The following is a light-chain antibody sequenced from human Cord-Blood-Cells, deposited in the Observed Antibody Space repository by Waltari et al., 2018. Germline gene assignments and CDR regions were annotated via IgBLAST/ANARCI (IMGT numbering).Light chain of an antibody. J-gene: IGLJ2*01. CDR1: SSDVGSYNL. V-gene: IGLV2-23*01. Sequence: QSALTQPASASGSPGQSITLPRTGTSSDVGSYNLVSWYQQHPGKAPKLMIYAGSKRPSGVSNRFSGSKSGNTASLTISGLLAEDEADYYCCSYAGSSTVVFGGGPKLTVL. CDR3: CSYAGSSTVV. CDR2: AGS.